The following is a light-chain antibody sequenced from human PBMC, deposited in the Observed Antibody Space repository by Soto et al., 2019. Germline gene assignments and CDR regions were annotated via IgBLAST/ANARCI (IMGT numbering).Light chain of an antibody. CDR1: QGISSY. V-gene: IGKV1-8*01. CDR3: QQYYGYPYT. J-gene: IGKJ2*01. CDR2: AAS. Sequence: AIRMTQSPSSFSASTGDRVTITCRASQGISSYLAWYQQKPGKAPKLLIYAASTLQSGVPSRFSGSGSGTDFTLTISCLQSEDFATYYCQQYYGYPYTFGQGPKVDIK.